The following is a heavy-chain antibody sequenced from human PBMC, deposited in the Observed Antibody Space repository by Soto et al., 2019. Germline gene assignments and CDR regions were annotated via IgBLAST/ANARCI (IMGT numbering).Heavy chain of an antibody. V-gene: IGHV4-59*01. CDR2: IYYSGST. CDR3: ARLEAHCTNGLCPIDS. CDR1: GGSISSYY. D-gene: IGHD2-8*01. J-gene: IGHJ4*02. Sequence: PSETLSLTCNVSGGSISSYYWSWIRQPPGKGLEWIGNIYYSGSTNYNPSLKSRVTISVDTSKNQFSLKLSSVTPADTAVYYCARLEAHCTNGLCPIDSWGQGTLVTV.